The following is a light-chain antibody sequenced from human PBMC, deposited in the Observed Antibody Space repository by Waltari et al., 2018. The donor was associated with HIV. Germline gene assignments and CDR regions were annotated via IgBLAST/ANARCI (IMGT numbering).Light chain of an antibody. Sequence: EIVLTQSLGTLSLSPGERATLSCGAIHSIISSHLAWYQQTPGQAPRLHVYGATSRATGIPDRFSGSGSATDFTLSISRLEPEDFAMYYCQHYGSSPQVTFGGGTKVEIK. CDR2: GAT. CDR3: QHYGSSPQVT. CDR1: HSIISSH. J-gene: IGKJ4*01. V-gene: IGKV3-20*01.